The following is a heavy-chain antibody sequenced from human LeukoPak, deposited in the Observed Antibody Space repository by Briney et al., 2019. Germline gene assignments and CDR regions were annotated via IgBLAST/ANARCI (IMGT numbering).Heavy chain of an antibody. V-gene: IGHV3-30-3*01. D-gene: IGHD2-2*01. CDR3: ARGWYCNRTGCYRPGGLDV. J-gene: IGHJ6*02. CDR1: GFTFSNYV. CDR2: ISNDGNNK. Sequence: QSGGSLRLSCAASGFTFSNYVMHWVRQAPGKGLEWVAVISNDGNNKYYADSVKGRFTIYRDNSKNTLYLQINSLRGDDTTVYYCARGWYCNRTGCYRPGGLDVWGQGTTVTVSS.